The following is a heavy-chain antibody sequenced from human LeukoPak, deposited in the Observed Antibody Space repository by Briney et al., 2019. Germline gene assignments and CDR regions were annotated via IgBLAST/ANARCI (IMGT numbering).Heavy chain of an antibody. CDR3: AREIGGSYYVFDY. J-gene: IGHJ4*02. V-gene: IGHV4-34*01. CDR2: INHSGST. Sequence: PSETLSLTCAVYGGSFSGYYWSWIRQPPGKGLEWIGEINHSGSTNYNPSLKSRVTISVDTSKNQFSLKLSSVTAADTAVYYCAREIGGSYYVFDYWGQGTLVTVSS. CDR1: GGSFSGYY. D-gene: IGHD1-26*01.